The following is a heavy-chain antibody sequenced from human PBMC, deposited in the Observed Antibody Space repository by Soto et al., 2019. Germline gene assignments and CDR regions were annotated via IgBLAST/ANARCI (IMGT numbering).Heavy chain of an antibody. V-gene: IGHV4-30-4*01. J-gene: IGHJ4*02. CDR1: GVSFTSGDYY. Sequence: SETLCVTWPVSGVSFTSGDYYWSWIRQAPGKGPEWIGYIYYRGNTYYNPSLKSRLSISVDSSKTQFPLKLSSVIAADTAVYYCARSIGRNYFDSWGQGTLVTVSS. D-gene: IGHD6-6*01. CDR2: IYYRGNT. CDR3: ARSIGRNYFDS.